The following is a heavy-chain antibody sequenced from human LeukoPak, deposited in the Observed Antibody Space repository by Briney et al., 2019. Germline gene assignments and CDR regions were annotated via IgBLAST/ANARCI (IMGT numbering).Heavy chain of an antibody. CDR3: ARVGCTGGSCLAYNYYAMDV. V-gene: IGHV3-33*01. CDR1: GFTFNTYG. Sequence: GGSLRLSCAASGFTFNTYGMNWVRQAPGKGLEWVAIIWYDGSDKYYADSVKGRFTISRDNSKNTLYLQVNTLRAEDTAVYYCARVGCTGGSCLAYNYYAMDVWGQGTTVTVSS. D-gene: IGHD2-15*01. J-gene: IGHJ6*02. CDR2: IWYDGSDK.